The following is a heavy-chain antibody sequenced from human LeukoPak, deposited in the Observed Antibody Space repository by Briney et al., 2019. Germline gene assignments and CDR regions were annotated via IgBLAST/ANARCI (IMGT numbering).Heavy chain of an antibody. CDR3: AELGITMIGGV. D-gene: IGHD3-10*02. V-gene: IGHV3-48*04. J-gene: IGHJ6*03. CDR1: GFTFSSYG. Sequence: GGSLRLSCAASGFTFSSYGMHWVRQAPGKGLEWVSYISSSGSTIYYADSVKGRFTIPRDNAKNSLYLQMNSLRAEDTAVYYCAELGITMIGGVWGKGTTVTISS. CDR2: ISSSGSTI.